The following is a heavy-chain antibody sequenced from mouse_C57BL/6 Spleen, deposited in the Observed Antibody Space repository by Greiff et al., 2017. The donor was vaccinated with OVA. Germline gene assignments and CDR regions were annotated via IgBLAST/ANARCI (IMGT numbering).Heavy chain of an antibody. CDR3: ARSHYGSSYFDY. J-gene: IGHJ2*01. CDR2: INPYNGGT. D-gene: IGHD1-1*01. Sequence: EVQLQQSGPVLVKPGASVKMSCKASGYTFTDYYMNWVKQSHGKSLEWIGVINPYNGGTSYNQKFKGKATLTVDKSSSTAYMELNSLTSEDSAVYYCARSHYGSSYFDYWGQGTTLTVSS. V-gene: IGHV1-19*01. CDR1: GYTFTDYY.